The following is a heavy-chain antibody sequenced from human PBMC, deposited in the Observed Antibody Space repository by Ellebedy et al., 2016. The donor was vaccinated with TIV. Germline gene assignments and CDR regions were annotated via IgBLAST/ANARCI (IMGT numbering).Heavy chain of an antibody. J-gene: IGHJ6*02. Sequence: SGPTLVKPTQTLTLTCTFSGFSLNTGGMGMAWIRQPPGEALEWLALIYWDDDKRYSPSLESRLTITKDTSKNQVVLTMTNMDPVDTATFYCARAIVAKVPYYYYYGMDVWGQGTTVTVSS. CDR3: ARAIVAKVPYYYYYGMDV. CDR2: IYWDDDK. V-gene: IGHV2-5*02. D-gene: IGHD5-12*01. CDR1: GFSLNTGGMG.